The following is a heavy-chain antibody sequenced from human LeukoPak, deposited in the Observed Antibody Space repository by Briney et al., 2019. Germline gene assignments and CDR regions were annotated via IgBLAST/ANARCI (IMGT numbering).Heavy chain of an antibody. Sequence: GGSLRLSCAASGFTFSSYGMHWVRQAPGKGLEWVAVISYDGSNEYYADSVKGRFTISRDNSKNTLYLQMNSLRAEDTAVYYCVKVITMVRGVIKNYYGMDVWGKGTTVTVSS. J-gene: IGHJ6*04. CDR3: VKVITMVRGVIKNYYGMDV. CDR2: ISYDGSNE. D-gene: IGHD3-10*01. V-gene: IGHV3-30*18. CDR1: GFTFSSYG.